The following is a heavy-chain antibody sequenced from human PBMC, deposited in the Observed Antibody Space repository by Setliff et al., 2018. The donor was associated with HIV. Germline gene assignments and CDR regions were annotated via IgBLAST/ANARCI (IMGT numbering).Heavy chain of an antibody. CDR2: IYTTGST. D-gene: IGHD6-13*01. V-gene: IGHV4-4*09. CDR3: ARDCRVGWVFTYGMDV. Sequence: ASETLSLTCTVSGDSISNYYWSWGRQPPGKGPEGIGYIYTTGSTYYNPSLRSRVTISVDTSTDQFSLKVSPVTAADTAVYYCARDCRVGWVFTYGMDVWGQGTLVTVSS. CDR1: GDSISNYY. J-gene: IGHJ6*02.